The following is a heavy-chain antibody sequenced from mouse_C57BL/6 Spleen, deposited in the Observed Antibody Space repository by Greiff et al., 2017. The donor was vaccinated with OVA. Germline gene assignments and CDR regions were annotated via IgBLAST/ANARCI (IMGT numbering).Heavy chain of an antibody. D-gene: IGHD2-10*02. CDR3: VYGNYQAWFAY. Sequence: EVQLVESGGGLVKPGGSLKLSCAASGFTFSDYGMHWVRQAPEKGLEWVAYISSGSSTIYYADTVKGRFTISRDNAKNTLFLQMTSLRSEDTAMYYCVYGNYQAWFAYWGQGTLVTVSA. CDR1: GFTFSDYG. CDR2: ISSGSSTI. V-gene: IGHV5-17*01. J-gene: IGHJ3*01.